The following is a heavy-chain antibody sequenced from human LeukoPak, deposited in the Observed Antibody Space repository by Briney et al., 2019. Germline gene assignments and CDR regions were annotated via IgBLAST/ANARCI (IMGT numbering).Heavy chain of an antibody. CDR3: ARATWNSYDD. V-gene: IGHV6-1*01. D-gene: IGHD1-7*01. Sequence: SQTLSLTCAISGDSVSSSLDPWNWIRQSPSRGLEWLGRTYCRSESSNDDVISLECRITINPDTSKNQFSLNVNSVAPEDTAVYYWARATWNSYDDWGQEAMVTVAS. J-gene: IGHJ3*01. CDR2: TYCRSESSN. CDR1: GDSVSSSLDP.